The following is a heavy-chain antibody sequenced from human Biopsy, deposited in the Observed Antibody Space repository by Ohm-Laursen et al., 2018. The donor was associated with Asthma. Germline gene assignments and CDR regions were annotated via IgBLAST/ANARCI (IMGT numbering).Heavy chain of an antibody. Sequence: DSVKVSCKTSGYTFNSAGITWVRQAPGQGIEWMGWISVYNGNTKVAQKLQDRVTMITDTSTSTAYMELRSLRSDGTAVYFCARAVDYSHYYGIDVWGQGTTVTVS. CDR1: GYTFNSAG. J-gene: IGHJ6*02. D-gene: IGHD3-10*01. V-gene: IGHV1-18*01. CDR3: ARAVDYSHYYGIDV. CDR2: ISVYNGNT.